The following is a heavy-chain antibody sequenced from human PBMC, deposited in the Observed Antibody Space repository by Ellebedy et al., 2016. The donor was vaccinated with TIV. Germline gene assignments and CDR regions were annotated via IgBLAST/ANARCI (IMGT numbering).Heavy chain of an antibody. CDR3: TRGHYEI. V-gene: IGHV3-53*01. Sequence: GESLKISCAASGFSVTNNYMSWVRQAPGQGLEWVSLIYAGGTTNYADSVKGRFIVSRDNARKSLFLQMNSLRVEDTAVYYCTRGHYEIWGQGTLVTVSS. J-gene: IGHJ4*02. CDR1: GFSVTNNY. CDR2: IYAGGTT. D-gene: IGHD3-22*01.